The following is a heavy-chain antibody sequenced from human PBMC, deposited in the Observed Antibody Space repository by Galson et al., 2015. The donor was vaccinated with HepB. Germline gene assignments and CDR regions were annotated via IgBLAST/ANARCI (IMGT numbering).Heavy chain of an antibody. CDR3: ASSLLEWLLYRSLAFDI. CDR1: GYTFTSYY. Sequence: SVKVSCKASGYTFTSYYMHWVRQAPGQGLEWMGIINPSGGSTSYAQKFQGRVTMTRDTSTSTVYMELSSLRSEDTAVYYCASSLLEWLLYRSLAFDIWGQGTMVTVSS. V-gene: IGHV1-46*01. D-gene: IGHD3-3*01. J-gene: IGHJ3*02. CDR2: INPSGGST.